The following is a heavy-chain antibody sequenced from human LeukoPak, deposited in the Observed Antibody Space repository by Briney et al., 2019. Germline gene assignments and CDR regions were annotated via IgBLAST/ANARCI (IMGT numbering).Heavy chain of an antibody. V-gene: IGHV4-4*07. CDR3: ARHGTPSFDSGSYDSGGNFDY. D-gene: IGHD1-26*01. CDR1: GGSISSYY. CDR2: IYTSGIT. J-gene: IGHJ4*02. Sequence: SETLSLTCTVSGGSISSYYWSWVRQPAGKGLEWIGRIYTSGITDYNPSLKSRVTISLDTSKNQFSLKLSSVTAADTAVYYCARHGTPSFDSGSYDSGGNFDYWGQGTLVTVSS.